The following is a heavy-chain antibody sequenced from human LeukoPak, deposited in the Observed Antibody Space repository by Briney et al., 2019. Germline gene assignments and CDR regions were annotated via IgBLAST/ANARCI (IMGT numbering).Heavy chain of an antibody. J-gene: IGHJ4*02. CDR2: ISSSGSTI. D-gene: IGHD5-24*01. CDR3: ARVLLADGYKEMAVVGYFDY. CDR1: GFTFSDYY. Sequence: GGSLRLSCAASGFTFSDYYMSWIRQAPGKGLEWVSYISSSGSTIYYADSVKGRFTISRDNAKNSPYLQMKSLRAEDTAVYYCARVLLADGYKEMAVVGYFDYWGQGTLVTVSS. V-gene: IGHV3-11*04.